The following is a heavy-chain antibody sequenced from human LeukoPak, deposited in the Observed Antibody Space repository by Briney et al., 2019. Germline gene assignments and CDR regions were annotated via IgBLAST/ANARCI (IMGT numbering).Heavy chain of an antibody. V-gene: IGHV3-53*01. D-gene: IGHD5-24*01. CDR2: IYSGGYT. CDR1: GFTVSSSY. CDR3: ARENGYKVFDY. J-gene: IGHJ4*02. Sequence: GGTLRLSCAASGFTVSSSYMIWVRQAPGKGLEWVSVIYSGGYTYYADSVKGRFTISRDHSKNTLYLQMDSLRAEDTAVYYCARENGYKVFDYWGQGTLVTVSS.